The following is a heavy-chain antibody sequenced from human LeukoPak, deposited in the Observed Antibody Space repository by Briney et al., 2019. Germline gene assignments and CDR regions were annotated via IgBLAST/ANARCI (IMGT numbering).Heavy chain of an antibody. CDR3: ARSAYSSGWYAFDY. CDR2: IIPIFGTA. CDR1: VGTVSSYA. Sequence: ASVKVSCKACVGTVSSYALSWVRQATGQGLEWMGGIIPIFGTANYAQKFQGRVTITADESTSTAYMELSSLRSEDTAVYYCARSAYSSGWYAFDYWGQGTLVTVSS. V-gene: IGHV1-69*13. J-gene: IGHJ4*02. D-gene: IGHD6-19*01.